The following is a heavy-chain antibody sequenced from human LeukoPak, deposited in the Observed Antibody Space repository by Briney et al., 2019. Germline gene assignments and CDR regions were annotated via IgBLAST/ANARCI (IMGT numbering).Heavy chain of an antibody. CDR2: ISAYNGNT. V-gene: IGHV1-18*01. CDR1: GYTFTSYG. CDR3: ARVVQQLVLGYFDL. D-gene: IGHD6-13*01. Sequence: ASVKVSCKASGYTFTSYGISWVRQAPGQGLEWMGWISAYNGNTNYAQKLQGRVTMTTDTSTSTAYMELRSLRSDDTAVYYCARVVQQLVLGYFDLWGRGTLVTVSS. J-gene: IGHJ2*01.